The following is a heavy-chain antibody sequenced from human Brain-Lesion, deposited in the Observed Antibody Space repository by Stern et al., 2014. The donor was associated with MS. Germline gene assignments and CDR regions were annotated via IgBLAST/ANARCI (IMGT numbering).Heavy chain of an antibody. J-gene: IGHJ6*02. D-gene: IGHD2-2*01. CDR1: GGSISSGGYY. CDR3: ARGRVVPGFQYYATDV. CDR2: IFNSGST. V-gene: IGHV4-61*02. Sequence: QLQLQESGPGLVKPSQTLSLSCTVSGGSISSGGYYWSWIRQPAGKGLEWIGRIFNSGSTSYNPSLKSRVPISKDTSKNQVSPRLNSMTAADTAVYYCARGRVVPGFQYYATDVWGQGTTVIVSS.